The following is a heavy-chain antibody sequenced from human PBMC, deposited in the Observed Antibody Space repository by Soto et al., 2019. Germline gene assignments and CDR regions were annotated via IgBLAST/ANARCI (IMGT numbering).Heavy chain of an antibody. Sequence: EVHLLESGGDLVQPGGSLRVSCEASGFTFSSYAMSWVRQAPGKGLQWVSALSHTSTNIFYADSVKGRFTISRDNSKNTMSLQMNSLRAEDTAIYYCAKLAGEQWMFDYWGQGILVTVSS. CDR3: AKLAGEQWMFDY. CDR1: GFTFSSYA. D-gene: IGHD6-19*01. J-gene: IGHJ4*02. V-gene: IGHV3-23*01. CDR2: LSHTSTNI.